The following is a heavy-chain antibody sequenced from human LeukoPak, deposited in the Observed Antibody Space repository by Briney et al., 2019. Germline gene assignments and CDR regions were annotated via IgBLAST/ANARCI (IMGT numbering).Heavy chain of an antibody. V-gene: IGHV4-4*07. CDR3: GRDQTNSGRYDGLDV. J-gene: IGHJ6*02. CDR1: GGSMSNYF. D-gene: IGHD1-26*01. CDR2: IYSSGST. Sequence: SETLSLTCTVSGGSMSNYFWSWIRQPAGKGLEWIGRIYSSGSTNYNPSLKSRVTMSLDTSKSQFSLRLSPVTAADTAVHYCGRDQTNSGRYDGLDVWGQGTTVTVSS.